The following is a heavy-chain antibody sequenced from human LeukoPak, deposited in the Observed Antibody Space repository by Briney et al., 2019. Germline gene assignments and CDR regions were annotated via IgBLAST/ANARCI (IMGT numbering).Heavy chain of an antibody. J-gene: IGHJ6*02. CDR1: GYTFTSYY. Sequence: ASVKVSCKASGYTFTSYYMHWVRQAPGQGLEWMGIINPSGGSTSYAQKFQGRVTMTRDTSTSTVYMELSSLRSEETAVYYCARDLRGYSYYYGMDVWGQGTTVTVSS. CDR3: ARDLRGYSYYYGMDV. CDR2: INPSGGST. V-gene: IGHV1-46*01. D-gene: IGHD5-12*01.